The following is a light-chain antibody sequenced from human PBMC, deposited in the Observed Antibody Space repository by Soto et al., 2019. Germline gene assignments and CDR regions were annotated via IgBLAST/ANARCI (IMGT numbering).Light chain of an antibody. Sequence: QSALTQPASVSGSPGQSITISCTGTSSDVGGYNYVSWYQQHPGKAPKLMIYEVSDRPSGVSNRFSDSKSGNTASLSISGLQAEDEADYYFSSYTGSSTFYVFGTGTKLTVL. J-gene: IGLJ1*01. CDR2: EVS. V-gene: IGLV2-14*01. CDR3: SSYTGSSTFYV. CDR1: SSDVGGYNY.